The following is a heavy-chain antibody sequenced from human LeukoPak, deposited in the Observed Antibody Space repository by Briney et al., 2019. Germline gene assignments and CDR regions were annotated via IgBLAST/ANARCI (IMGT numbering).Heavy chain of an antibody. CDR2: FYTDGRT. Sequence: GRSLRLSCAASGFTFSSYEMNWVRQAPGKGLEWVSVFYTDGRTYYADSVRGRFIISRDNSKNTLYLQMNSLRAEDTAVYFCVRDGRGSNIHDSHDYWGQGTLVTVSS. V-gene: IGHV3-66*01. D-gene: IGHD4-23*01. CDR1: GFTFSSYE. J-gene: IGHJ4*02. CDR3: VRDGRGSNIHDSHDY.